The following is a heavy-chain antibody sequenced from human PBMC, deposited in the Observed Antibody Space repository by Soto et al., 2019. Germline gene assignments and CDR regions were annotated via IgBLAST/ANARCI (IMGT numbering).Heavy chain of an antibody. D-gene: IGHD1-26*01. CDR1: GFTFSDYY. CDR2: ISSSSSYT. V-gene: IGHV3-11*06. J-gene: IGHJ3*02. CDR3: VRETEEWELSRLGCDI. Sequence: QVQLVESGGGLVKPGGSLRLSCAASGFTFSDYYMSWIRQAPGKGLEWVSYISSSSSYTNYADSVKGRFTISRDNAKNSLYLQMNSLRAEDTAVYYCVRETEEWELSRLGCDIWGQGTMVTVSS.